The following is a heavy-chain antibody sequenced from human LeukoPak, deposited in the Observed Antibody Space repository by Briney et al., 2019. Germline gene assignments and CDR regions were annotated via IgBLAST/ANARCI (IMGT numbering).Heavy chain of an antibody. Sequence: ASVKVSCKASGYTFTSYGISWVRQAPGQGLEWMGWISAYNGNTNYAQKLQGRVTMTTDTSTSTAYMELSRLRSDDTAVYYCARDYGDYADGSYYYYYMDVWGKGTTVTVSS. J-gene: IGHJ6*03. D-gene: IGHD4-17*01. CDR1: GYTFTSYG. CDR2: ISAYNGNT. CDR3: ARDYGDYADGSYYYYYMDV. V-gene: IGHV1-18*01.